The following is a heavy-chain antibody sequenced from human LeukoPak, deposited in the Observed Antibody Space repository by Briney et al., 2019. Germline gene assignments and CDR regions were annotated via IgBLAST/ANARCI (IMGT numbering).Heavy chain of an antibody. V-gene: IGHV4-61*01. CDR1: GGSVSSGSYY. CDR2: IYYRGKT. Sequence: PSETLSLTCTVSGGSVSSGSYYWSWIRQPPGKGLEWIGYIYYRGKTNYNPSLKSRVTISVDTSKNQFSLKLSSVTAADTAVYYCARETSSGWYSVWGQGTLVTVSS. D-gene: IGHD6-19*01. CDR3: ARETSSGWYSV. J-gene: IGHJ4*02.